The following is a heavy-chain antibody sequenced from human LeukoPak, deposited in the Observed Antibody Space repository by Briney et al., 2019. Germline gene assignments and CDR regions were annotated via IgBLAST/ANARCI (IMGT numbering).Heavy chain of an antibody. CDR3: ARLLGYCSSTSCHDAFDI. V-gene: IGHV3-48*01. CDR2: ISSSSSTI. Sequence: GGSLRLSCAASGFTFSSYSMNRVRQAPGKGLEWVSYISSSSSTIYYADSVKGRFTISRDNAKNSLYLQMNSLRAEDTAVYYCARLLGYCSSTSCHDAFDIWGQGTMVTVSS. J-gene: IGHJ3*02. CDR1: GFTFSSYS. D-gene: IGHD2-2*01.